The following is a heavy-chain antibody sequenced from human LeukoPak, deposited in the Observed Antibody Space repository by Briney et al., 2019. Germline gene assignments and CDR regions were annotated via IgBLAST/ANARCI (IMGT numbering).Heavy chain of an antibody. J-gene: IGHJ4*02. Sequence: SGTLSLTCTVSGGSISSGDYYWSWIRQPPGKGLEWIGYIYYSGSTYYNPSLKSRVTISVDTSKNQFSLKLSSVTAADTAVYYCARVEVVAATFDYWGQGTLVTVSS. V-gene: IGHV4-30-4*01. D-gene: IGHD2-15*01. CDR1: GGSISSGDYY. CDR3: ARVEVVAATFDY. CDR2: IYYSGST.